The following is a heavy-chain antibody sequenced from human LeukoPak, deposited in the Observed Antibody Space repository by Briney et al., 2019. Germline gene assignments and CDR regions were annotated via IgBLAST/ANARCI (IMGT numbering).Heavy chain of an antibody. J-gene: IGHJ5*02. CDR2: INHSGST. V-gene: IGHV4-34*01. D-gene: IGHD6-6*01. Sequence: PSETLSLTCAVSGYSINSGYYWSWIRQPPGKGLEWIGEINHSGSTNYNPSLKSRVTISVDTSKNQFSLKLSSVTAADTAVYYCARGKYTNWFDPWGQGTLVTVSS. CDR3: ARGKYTNWFDP. CDR1: GYSINSGYY.